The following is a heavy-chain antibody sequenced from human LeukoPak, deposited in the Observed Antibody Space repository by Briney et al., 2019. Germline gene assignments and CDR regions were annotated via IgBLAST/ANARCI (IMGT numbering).Heavy chain of an antibody. Sequence: PGRSLRLSCAASGFTFSSYAMHWVRQAPGKGLEWVAVISYDGSNKYYADSVKGRFTISRDNSKNTLYLRMNSLRAEDTAVYYCARDGTLQLELHYWGQGTLVTVSS. CDR3: ARDGTLQLELHY. D-gene: IGHD1-1*01. CDR1: GFTFSSYA. J-gene: IGHJ4*02. V-gene: IGHV3-30*04. CDR2: ISYDGSNK.